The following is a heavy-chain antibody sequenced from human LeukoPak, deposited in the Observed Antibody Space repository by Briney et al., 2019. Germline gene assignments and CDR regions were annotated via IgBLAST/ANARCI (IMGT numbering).Heavy chain of an antibody. Sequence: SETLSLTCAVYGGSLSDHYWSWFRQPPGKGLEWIGEINPRGSTIYNPSLKSRVTISVDTSKNQFSLNLSSVTAADTAVYYCARHGGSWTFDYWGQGTLVTVSS. D-gene: IGHD6-13*01. CDR1: GGSLSDHY. CDR2: INPRGST. V-gene: IGHV4-34*01. J-gene: IGHJ4*02. CDR3: ARHGGSWTFDY.